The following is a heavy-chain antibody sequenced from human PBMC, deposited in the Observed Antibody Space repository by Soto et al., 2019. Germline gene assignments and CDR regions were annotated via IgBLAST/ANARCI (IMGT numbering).Heavy chain of an antibody. CDR2: TYYRSKWYN. V-gene: IGHV6-1*01. CDR1: GDSVSSNSAA. CDR3: AREHYDFWSGYYQRTLDY. J-gene: IGHJ4*02. Sequence: SQTLSRTCAISGDSVSSNSAAWNWIRQSPSRGLEWLGRTYYRSKWYNDYAVSVKSRITINPDTSKNQFSLQLNSVTPEDTAVYYCAREHYDFWSGYYQRTLDYWGQGTLVTVSS. D-gene: IGHD3-3*01.